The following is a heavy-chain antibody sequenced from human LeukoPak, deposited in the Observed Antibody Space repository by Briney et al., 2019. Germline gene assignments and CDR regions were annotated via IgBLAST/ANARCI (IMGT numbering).Heavy chain of an antibody. CDR2: IYPGDSDT. D-gene: IGHD3-10*01. J-gene: IGHJ4*02. CDR3: ARHPYYYGSGSYSYFDY. Sequence: GESLKISCKGSGYSFFSYWIGWVRQMPGKGLEWMGIIYPGDSDTRYSPSFQGQVTISADKSISTAYLQWSSLKASDTAMYYCARHPYYYGSGSYSYFDYWGQGTLVTVSS. CDR1: GYSFFSYW. V-gene: IGHV5-51*01.